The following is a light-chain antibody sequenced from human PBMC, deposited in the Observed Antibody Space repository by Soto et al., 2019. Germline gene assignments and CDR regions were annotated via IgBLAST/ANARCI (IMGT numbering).Light chain of an antibody. CDR3: QHRNIWPPVT. Sequence: EMVLTQSPATLSLSPGERATLSCRASPSVTNYLAWYQQKPGQAPRLLIYGAFNRATGIPARFSGSGSGTDFTLTISSLEPEDFAVYYGQHRNIWPPVTFGQGTRLEIK. V-gene: IGKV3-11*01. CDR2: GAF. CDR1: PSVTNY. J-gene: IGKJ5*01.